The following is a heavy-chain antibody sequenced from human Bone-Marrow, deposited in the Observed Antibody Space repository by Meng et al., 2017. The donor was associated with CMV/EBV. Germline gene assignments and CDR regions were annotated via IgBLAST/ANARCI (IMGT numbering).Heavy chain of an antibody. V-gene: IGHV1-2*02. CDR1: GYTFTGYY. D-gene: IGHD2-2*02. J-gene: IGHJ6*02. CDR2: INPNSGGT. CDR3: ARDQKHCSSTSCYRDYGMDV. Sequence: ASVKVSCKASGYTFTGYYMHWVRQAPGQGLEWMGWINPNSGGTNYAQKFQGRVTMTRDTSINTAYMELSRLRSDDTAVYYCARDQKHCSSTSCYRDYGMDVWGQGTTVTVSS.